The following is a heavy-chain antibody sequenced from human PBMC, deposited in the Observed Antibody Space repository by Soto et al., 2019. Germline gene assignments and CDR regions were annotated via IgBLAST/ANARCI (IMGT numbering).Heavy chain of an antibody. CDR1: GWSFSGYY. V-gene: IGHV4-34*01. CDR2: INHSGST. Sequence: SETLSLTSAVYGWSFSGYYWSWIRQPTGKGLEWIGEINHSGSTNYNPSLKSRVTISVDTSKNQFSLKLSSVTAADTAVYYCARGGTILMVAASKAYYFDYWGQGTLVTVSS. D-gene: IGHD2-15*01. J-gene: IGHJ4*02. CDR3: ARGGTILMVAASKAYYFDY.